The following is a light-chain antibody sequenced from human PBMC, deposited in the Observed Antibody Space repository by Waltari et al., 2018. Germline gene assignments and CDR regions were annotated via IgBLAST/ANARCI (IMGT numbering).Light chain of an antibody. CDR3: MQASHWPYS. Sequence: DVVITQSPLSLPVTLGQSASISCRASQSLVHSNGGTFLNWFHQRPGQSPRRLIYRISNRDSGVPDRFIGSVSGTGFTLNISRVEAEDVGVYYCMQASHWPYSCGQGTKLEI. CDR2: RIS. J-gene: IGKJ2*03. V-gene: IGKV2-30*02. CDR1: QSLVHSNGGTF.